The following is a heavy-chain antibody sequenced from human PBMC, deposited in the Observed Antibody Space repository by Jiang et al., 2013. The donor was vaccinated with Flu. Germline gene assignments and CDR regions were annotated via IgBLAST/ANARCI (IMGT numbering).Heavy chain of an antibody. J-gene: IGHJ6*02. Sequence: CAISGDSVSSNSAAWNWIRQSPSRGLEWLGRTYYRSKWYNDYAVSVKSRITINPDTSKNQFSLQLNSVTPEDTAVYYCARAPIAYCGGDCYSYYYYGMDVWGQGTTVTVSS. CDR3: ARAPIAYCGGDCYSYYYYGMDV. V-gene: IGHV6-1*01. CDR2: TYYRSKWYN. D-gene: IGHD2-21*02. CDR1: GDSVSSNSAA.